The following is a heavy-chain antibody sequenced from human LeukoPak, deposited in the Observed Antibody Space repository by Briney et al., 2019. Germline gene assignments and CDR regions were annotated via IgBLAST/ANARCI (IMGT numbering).Heavy chain of an antibody. CDR1: GFTFSSYA. J-gene: IGHJ4*02. D-gene: IGHD4-17*01. CDR2: ISYDGGNK. Sequence: GGSLRLSCAASGFTFSSYAMHWVRQAPGKGLEWAAVISYDGGNKYYADSVKGRFTISRDNSKNTLYLQMNSLRAEDTAVYYCARDGTDYGGDYWGQGTLVTVSS. CDR3: ARDGTDYGGDY. V-gene: IGHV3-30*04.